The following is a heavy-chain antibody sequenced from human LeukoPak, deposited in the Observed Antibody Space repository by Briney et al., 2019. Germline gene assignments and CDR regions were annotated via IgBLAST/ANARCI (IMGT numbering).Heavy chain of an antibody. CDR2: IRGNGYNT. CDR1: GLTLRNYS. V-gene: IGHV3-23*01. J-gene: IGHJ4*02. Sequence: GGTLRLPCAPSGLTLRNYSMRGAPHPPGKGLEGVSVIRGNGYNTWYAGSGKGLFTNTSESSGNTLYLKMHNLRAADTAVYYCAKGVRLWLAFYFDYWGQGTLVSVSS. CDR3: AKGVRLWLAFYFDY. D-gene: IGHD3-10*01.